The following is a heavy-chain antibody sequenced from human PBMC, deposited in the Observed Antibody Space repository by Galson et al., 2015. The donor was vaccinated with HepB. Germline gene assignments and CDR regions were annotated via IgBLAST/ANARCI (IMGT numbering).Heavy chain of an antibody. J-gene: IGHJ6*02. CDR1: GFTFRGSA. CDR3: TRTRRYSNEYYYYGMDV. V-gene: IGHV3-73*01. D-gene: IGHD4-11*01. CDR2: IRSKANSYAT. Sequence: SLRLSCAASGFTFRGSAMHWVRQASGKGLEWVGRIRSKANSYATAYAASVKGRFTISRDDSKNTAYLQMNSLKTEDTAVYYCTRTRRYSNEYYYYGMDVWGQGTTVTVSS.